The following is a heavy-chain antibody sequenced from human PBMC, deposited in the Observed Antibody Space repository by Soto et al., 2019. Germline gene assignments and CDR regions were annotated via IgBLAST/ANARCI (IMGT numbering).Heavy chain of an antibody. V-gene: IGHV3-30*18. CDR2: ISYDGTNK. J-gene: IGHJ6*02. CDR1: GFTFSTYG. D-gene: IGHD4-17*01. Sequence: QVQLLESGGGEVQPGRSLSISCAASGFTFSTYGMHWLRQTPGKGLESVAVISYDGTNKFYSDSVKGRFTISRDNFKNTLTLQMNSLRADDTAVYSCAKDLQSYGDYDYYCYGMDVWGLGTRVTVSS. CDR3: AKDLQSYGDYDYYCYGMDV.